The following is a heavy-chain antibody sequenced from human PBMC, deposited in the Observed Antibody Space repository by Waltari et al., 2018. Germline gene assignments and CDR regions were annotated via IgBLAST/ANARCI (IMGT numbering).Heavy chain of an antibody. CDR3: AAHLGQVTTEFVY. CDR1: AGSISSYF. J-gene: IGHJ4*02. Sequence: QVQLQESGPKLVKPSETLSLTCTVSAGSISSYFWRWIRQPPGKGLEWIGYIHYSGNTNSNTPMKSTVTISMDTSKNQFSLKLSSANAADTAVYYCAAHLGQVTTEFVYWGQGTLVTVSS. D-gene: IGHD4-17*01. CDR2: IHYSGNT. V-gene: IGHV4-59*01.